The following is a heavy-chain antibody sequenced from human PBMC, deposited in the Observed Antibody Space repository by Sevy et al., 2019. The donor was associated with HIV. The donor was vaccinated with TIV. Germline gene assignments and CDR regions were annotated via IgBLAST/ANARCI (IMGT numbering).Heavy chain of an antibody. CDR3: EREGFRKPHDY. J-gene: IGHJ4*02. CDR2: FSFGCGKI. CDR1: GFTFSNYA. V-gene: IGHV3-23*01. Sequence: GGSLRLSCAASGFTFSNYAMSWVRQAPGKGLEWVSTFSFGCGKINYADSVKGRFTISRDNSKNTLYLQMNSLRAEDTALYYCEREGFRKPHDYWGQGTLVTVSS.